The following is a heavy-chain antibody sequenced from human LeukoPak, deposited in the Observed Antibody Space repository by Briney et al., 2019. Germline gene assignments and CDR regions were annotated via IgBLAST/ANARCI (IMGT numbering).Heavy chain of an antibody. Sequence: PSETLSLPCAVYCGSFSGYDWSWIRQPPWKGLESIGQINHSRSTNYNPSLKSRVTISVDTSKNQFSLKLSSVTAADTAVFFRAKAGIRYFDWKHYFDYWGQGTLVTVSS. D-gene: IGHD3-9*01. J-gene: IGHJ4*02. V-gene: IGHV4-34*01. CDR1: CGSFSGYD. CDR3: AKAGIRYFDWKHYFDY. CDR2: INHSRST.